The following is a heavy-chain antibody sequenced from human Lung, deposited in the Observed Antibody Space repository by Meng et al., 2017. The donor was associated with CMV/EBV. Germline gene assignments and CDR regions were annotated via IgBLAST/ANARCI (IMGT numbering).Heavy chain of an antibody. CDR2: INEDGTDK. CDR1: GFTVTRNW. Sequence: GGSXRLXCAASGFTVTRNWMTWVRQAPGKGLEWVANINEDGTDKNYLDSVKGRFTTSRDNVKKSVYLQMNTLRGEDTAVYYCARPIEGIRETLDYWGQRTLVTVSS. D-gene: IGHD3-10*01. CDR3: ARPIEGIRETLDY. V-gene: IGHV3-7*01. J-gene: IGHJ4*02.